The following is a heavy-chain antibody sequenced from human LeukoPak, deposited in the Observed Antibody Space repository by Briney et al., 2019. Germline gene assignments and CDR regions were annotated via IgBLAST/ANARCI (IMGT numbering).Heavy chain of an antibody. V-gene: IGHV3-30*02. CDR3: AKFIAAPFYFDY. D-gene: IGHD6-13*01. CDR1: GFTFSSYG. Sequence: PGGSLRLSCAASGFTFSSYGMYWVRQAPGKGLEWVAFTRYDGSNKYYADSVKGRFTISRDNSKNTLYLQMNSLRAEDTAVYYCAKFIAAPFYFDYWGQGTLVTVSS. J-gene: IGHJ4*02. CDR2: TRYDGSNK.